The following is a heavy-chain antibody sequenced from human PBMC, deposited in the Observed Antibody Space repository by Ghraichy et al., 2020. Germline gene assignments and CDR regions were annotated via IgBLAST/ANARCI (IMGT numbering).Heavy chain of an antibody. J-gene: IGHJ6*02. CDR3: GRDMDV. Sequence: ETLSLTCAASGFTFSNYWVTWVRQAPGKGLEWVANINQDSSEKNYIESVKGRFTISRDNAQNSLYLQMNSLRVEDTAVYYCGRDMDVWGQGTTVTVSS. V-gene: IGHV3-7*05. CDR1: GFTFSNYW. CDR2: INQDSSEK.